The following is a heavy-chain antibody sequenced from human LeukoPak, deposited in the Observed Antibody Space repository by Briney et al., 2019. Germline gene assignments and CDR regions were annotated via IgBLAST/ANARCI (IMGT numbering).Heavy chain of an antibody. CDR1: GGSISSGGYY. J-gene: IGHJ3*02. CDR2: IYYSGST. V-gene: IGHV4-31*03. Sequence: SETLSLTCTVSGGSISSGGYYWSWIRQHPEKGLEWIGYIYYSGSTYYNPSLKSRVTISVDTSKNQFSLKLSSVTAADTAVYYCARDRYCSSTSCEDDAFDIWGQGTMVTVSS. D-gene: IGHD2-2*01. CDR3: ARDRYCSSTSCEDDAFDI.